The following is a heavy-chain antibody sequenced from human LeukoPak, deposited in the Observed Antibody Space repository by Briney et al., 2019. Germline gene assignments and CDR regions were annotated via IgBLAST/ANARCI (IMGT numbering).Heavy chain of an antibody. CDR2: ISYDGSNK. D-gene: IGHD4-17*01. CDR3: ARGTWGVTTGSYGMDV. J-gene: IGHJ6*02. CDR1: GFTFSSYA. V-gene: IGHV3-30*04. Sequence: GGSLRLSCAASGFTFSSYAMHWVRQAPGKGLEWVAVISYDGSNKYYADSVKGRFTISRDNSKNTLYLQMNSLRAEDTAVYYCARGTWGVTTGSYGMDVWGQGTTVTVSS.